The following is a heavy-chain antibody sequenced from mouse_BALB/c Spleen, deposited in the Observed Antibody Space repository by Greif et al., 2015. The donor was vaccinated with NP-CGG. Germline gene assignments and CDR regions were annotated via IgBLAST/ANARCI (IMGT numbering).Heavy chain of an antibody. J-gene: IGHJ4*01. Sequence: EVQVVESGGGLVQPGGSLRLSCAPSGFGGGDFSLAWVRQPPGKRLEWIAASRNKANASPTESSASVPGRFIVSRDTSQSILYLQMNAPRAEDTAIYYCARDAGYAMDYWGQGTSVTVTS. CDR2: SRNKANASPT. CDR3: ARDAGYAMDY. CDR1: GFGGGDFS. V-gene: IGHV7-1*02.